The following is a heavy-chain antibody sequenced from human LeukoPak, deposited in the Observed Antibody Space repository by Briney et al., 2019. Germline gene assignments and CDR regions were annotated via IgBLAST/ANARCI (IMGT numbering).Heavy chain of an antibody. D-gene: IGHD3-10*01. CDR3: TTDRMVRGVTFYYYYGMDV. J-gene: IGHJ6*02. Sequence: GGSLRLSCAASGFTFSNAWMSWVRQAPGKGLEWVGRIKSKTDGGTTDYAAPVKGRFTISRDDSKNTLYLQMNSLKTEDTAVYYCTTDRMVRGVTFYYYYGMDVWGQGTTVTVSS. V-gene: IGHV3-15*01. CDR2: IKSKTDGGTT. CDR1: GFTFSNAW.